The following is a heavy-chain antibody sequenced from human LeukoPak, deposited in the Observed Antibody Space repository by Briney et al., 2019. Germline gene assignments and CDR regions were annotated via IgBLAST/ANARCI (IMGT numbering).Heavy chain of an antibody. V-gene: IGHV4-39*01. CDR1: GGSISSGSYY. J-gene: IGHJ4*02. Sequence: SEPLSLTCTVSGGSISSGSYYWRWIRQPPGKVLEWIGSFYYSRSSYYNPSLKSRVTISVDTSKNQFSLKLTSVTAADTSVYYCAHLSVDTAIDRPDCWGQGTLVTVSS. CDR3: AHLSVDTAIDRPDC. D-gene: IGHD5-18*01. CDR2: FYYSRSS.